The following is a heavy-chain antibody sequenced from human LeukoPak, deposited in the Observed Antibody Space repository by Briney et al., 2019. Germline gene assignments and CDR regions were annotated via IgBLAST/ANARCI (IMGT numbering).Heavy chain of an antibody. D-gene: IGHD3-22*01. V-gene: IGHV4-61*08. J-gene: IGHJ5*02. CDR2: IYYSANI. Sequence: SETQSLTCTVSAGSVSSTDHYWSWIRQPPGKGLEWIGYIYYSANINYNPSLKSRVTISLDTSKNQFSLDLSSVTAADTAVYYCARLTYYYDSSTHYYWFDPWGQGTLVTVSS. CDR1: AGSVSSTDHY. CDR3: ARLTYYYDSSTHYYWFDP.